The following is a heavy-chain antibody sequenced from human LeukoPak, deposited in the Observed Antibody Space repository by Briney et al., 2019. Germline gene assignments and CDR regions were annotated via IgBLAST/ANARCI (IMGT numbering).Heavy chain of an antibody. V-gene: IGHV4-59*01. CDR1: GGSISNYY. D-gene: IGHD5-24*01. Sequence: SETLSLTCTVSGGSISNYYWSWIRQPPGKGLEWIGYIFYSGSTNYNPSLKSRVTTSVDMSKNQFSLKLNSVTAADTAVYYCARARDGYMFDYWGQGTLVTVSS. J-gene: IGHJ4*02. CDR3: ARARDGYMFDY. CDR2: IFYSGST.